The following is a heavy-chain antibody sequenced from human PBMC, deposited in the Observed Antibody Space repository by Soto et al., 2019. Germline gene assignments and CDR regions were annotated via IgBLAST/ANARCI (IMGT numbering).Heavy chain of an antibody. J-gene: IGHJ5*02. CDR1: GGSISSSNW. CDR2: IYHSGST. CDR3: ARVLEDHGGEGYNWFDP. D-gene: IGHD3-16*01. V-gene: IGHV4-4*02. Sequence: SETLSLTCAVSGGSISSSNWWSWVRQPPGKGLEWIGEIYHSGSTNYNPSLKSRVTISVDKSKNQFSLKLGSVTAADTAVYYCARVLEDHGGEGYNWFDPWGQGTLVTVSS.